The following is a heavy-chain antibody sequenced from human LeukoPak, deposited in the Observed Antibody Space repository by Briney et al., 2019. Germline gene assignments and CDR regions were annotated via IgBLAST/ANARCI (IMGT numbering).Heavy chain of an antibody. CDR1: GGSISSYY. J-gene: IGHJ4*02. CDR2: IYYSGST. CDR3: ARSNNTMIVGGFDY. D-gene: IGHD3-22*01. Sequence: SETLSLTCTVSGGSISSYYWSWIRQPPGKGLEWIGYIYYSGSTNYNPSLKSRVTISVDTSKNQFSLKLSSVTAADTAVYYCARSNNTMIVGGFDYWGQGTLVTVSS. V-gene: IGHV4-59*01.